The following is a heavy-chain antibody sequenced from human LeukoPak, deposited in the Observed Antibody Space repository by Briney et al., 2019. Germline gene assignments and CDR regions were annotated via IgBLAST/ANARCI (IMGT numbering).Heavy chain of an antibody. CDR1: GLTFSSYA. CDR2: ITGNGGST. J-gene: IGHJ4*02. V-gene: IGHV3-64D*09. Sequence: GGSLRLSCSASGLTFSSYAMHWVRQAPGKGLEYLSAITGNGGSTYYADSVKGRFTISRDNSKNTLYLQMSSLRAEDTAVYYCARGGYSYGYGFDYWGQGTLVTVSS. CDR3: ARGGYSYGYGFDY. D-gene: IGHD5-18*01.